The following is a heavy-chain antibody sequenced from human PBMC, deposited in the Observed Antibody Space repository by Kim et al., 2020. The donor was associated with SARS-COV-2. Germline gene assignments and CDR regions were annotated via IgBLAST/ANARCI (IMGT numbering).Heavy chain of an antibody. CDR3: TTAAFGGVIVHVATGDY. J-gene: IGHJ4*02. V-gene: IGHV3-15*01. CDR2: IKSKTDGGTT. D-gene: IGHD3-16*02. CDR1: GFTFSNAW. Sequence: GGSLRLSCAASGFTFSNAWMSWVRQAPGKGLEWVGRIKSKTDGGTTDYAAPGKCRFTISRDDSKNTLYLQMNSLKTEDTSVYYCTTAAFGGVIVHVATGDYWGQGTLVTVSS.